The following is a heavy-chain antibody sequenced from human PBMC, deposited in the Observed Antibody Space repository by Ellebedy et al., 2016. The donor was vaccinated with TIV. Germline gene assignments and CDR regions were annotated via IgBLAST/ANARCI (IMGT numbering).Heavy chain of an antibody. CDR1: GFSLSTGGMS. CDR3: ARVDTIEPRYFDF. V-gene: IGHV2-70*17. J-gene: IGHJ4*02. Sequence: SGPTLVKPTQTLTLTCTFSGFSLSTGGMSVSWIRQPPGKALEWLARIAWDDDKFYIPSLKTRLTISKDTSKNQVVLTMTNMDPVDTATYYCARVDTIEPRYFDFWGQGTLVTVSS. CDR2: IAWDDDK. D-gene: IGHD3-3*01.